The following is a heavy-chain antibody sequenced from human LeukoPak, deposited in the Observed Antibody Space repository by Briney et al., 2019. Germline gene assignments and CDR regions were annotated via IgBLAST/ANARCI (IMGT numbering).Heavy chain of an antibody. CDR3: ARGGYYVNWFDP. J-gene: IGHJ5*02. V-gene: IGHV1-69*05. Sequence: SVKVSCKASGGTFSSYAISWVRRAPGQGLEWMGGIIPIFGTANYAQKFQGRVTITTDESTSTAYMELSSLRSEDTAVYYCARGGYYVNWFDPWGQGTLVTVSS. CDR2: IIPIFGTA. D-gene: IGHD3-22*01. CDR1: GGTFSSYA.